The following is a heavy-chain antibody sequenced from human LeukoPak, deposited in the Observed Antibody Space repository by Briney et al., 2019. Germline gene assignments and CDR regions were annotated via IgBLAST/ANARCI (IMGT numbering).Heavy chain of an antibody. J-gene: IGHJ4*02. CDR2: IYTSGST. V-gene: IGHV4-61*02. CDR1: GGSISSGSYY. CDR3: AREGVGEAAAGNGWDY. D-gene: IGHD6-13*01. Sequence: SETLSLTCTVSGGSISSGSYYWSWIRQPAGKGLEWIGRIYTSGSTNYTPSLKSRVTISVDTSKNQFSLKLSSVTAADTAVYYCAREGVGEAAAGNGWDYWGQGTLVTVSS.